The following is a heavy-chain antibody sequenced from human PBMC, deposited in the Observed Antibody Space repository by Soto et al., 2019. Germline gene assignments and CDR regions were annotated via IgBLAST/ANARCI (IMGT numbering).Heavy chain of an antibody. J-gene: IGHJ6*02. CDR1: GFTFSSYG. D-gene: IGHD2-2*02. CDR2: ISYDGSNK. Sequence: LRLSCAASGFTFSSYGMHWVRQAPGKGLGWVAVISYDGSNKYYADSVKGRFTISRDNSKNTLYLQMNSLRAEDTAVYYCAKDIVVVPAAISSNYYYGMDVWGQGTTVTVSS. CDR3: AKDIVVVPAAISSNYYYGMDV. V-gene: IGHV3-30*18.